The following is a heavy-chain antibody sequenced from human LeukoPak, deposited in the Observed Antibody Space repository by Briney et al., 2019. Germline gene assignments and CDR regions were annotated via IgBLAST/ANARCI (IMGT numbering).Heavy chain of an antibody. CDR3: AKPHASGIYLPYDN. Sequence: PGGSLRLSCAASGFLFSDCTMSWLRQAPGEGLQWVSAITPNGGFATYAESVKGRFIISRDNSRNTLYLQMHSLRAQDTAVYYCAKPHASGIYLPYDNWGQGSLVTVSS. V-gene: IGHV3-23*01. CDR2: ITPNGGFA. CDR1: GFLFSDCT. D-gene: IGHD3-10*01. J-gene: IGHJ4*02.